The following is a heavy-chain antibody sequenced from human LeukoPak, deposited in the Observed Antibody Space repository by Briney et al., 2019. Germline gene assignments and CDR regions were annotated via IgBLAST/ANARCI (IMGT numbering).Heavy chain of an antibody. CDR2: IYTSGST. Sequence: SETLSLTCTVSGGSISSSSYYWSWIRQPAGKGLEWIGRIYTSGSTNYNPSLKSRVTMSVDTSKNQFSLKLSSVTAADTAVYYCARDQYYYDSSGYITLDYWGQGTLVTVSS. D-gene: IGHD3-22*01. J-gene: IGHJ4*02. CDR3: ARDQYYYDSSGYITLDY. V-gene: IGHV4-61*02. CDR1: GGSISSSSYY.